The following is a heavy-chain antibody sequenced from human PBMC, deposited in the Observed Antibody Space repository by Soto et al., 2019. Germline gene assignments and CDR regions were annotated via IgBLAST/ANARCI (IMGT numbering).Heavy chain of an antibody. V-gene: IGHV3-23*01. D-gene: IGHD3-22*01. CDR1: GFTFSSYA. CDR3: ATSRQYYDSSGYYPDDAFDI. CDR2: ISGSGGST. J-gene: IGHJ3*02. Sequence: GGSLRLSCAASGFTFSSYAMSWVRQAPGKGLEWVSAISGSGGSTYYADSVKGRFTISRDNSKNTLYLQMNSLRAEDTAVYYCATSRQYYDSSGYYPDDAFDIWGQGTMVTVSS.